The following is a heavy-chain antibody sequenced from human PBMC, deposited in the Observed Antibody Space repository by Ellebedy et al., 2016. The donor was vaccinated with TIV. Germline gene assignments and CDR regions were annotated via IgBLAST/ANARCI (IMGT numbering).Heavy chain of an antibody. CDR1: GGTFSSYA. CDR2: IIPILGIA. CDR3: AIVGGYCSGGSCYPTMNSYYYYGMDV. D-gene: IGHD2-15*01. J-gene: IGHJ6*02. Sequence: AASVKVSCKASGGTFSSYAISWVRQAPGQGLEWMGRIIPILGIANYAQKFQGRVTITADKSTSTAYMELSSLRSEDTAVYYFAIVGGYCSGGSCYPTMNSYYYYGMDVWGQGTTVTVSS. V-gene: IGHV1-69*04.